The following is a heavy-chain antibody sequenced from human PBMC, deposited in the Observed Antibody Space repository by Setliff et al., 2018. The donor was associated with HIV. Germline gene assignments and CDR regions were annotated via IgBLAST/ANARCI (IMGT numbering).Heavy chain of an antibody. Sequence: PSETLSLTCTVSGDSINSGGYHWTWIRQHPGKGLEWIGYISYIGYTYYNPSLKRRLIISSDASKNQFSLRLKSVTAADTAVYFCARRILRSAFDFWGHGTLVTVSS. D-gene: IGHD2-15*01. V-gene: IGHV4-31*03. J-gene: IGHJ4*01. CDR2: ISYIGYT. CDR1: GDSINSGGYH. CDR3: ARRILRSAFDF.